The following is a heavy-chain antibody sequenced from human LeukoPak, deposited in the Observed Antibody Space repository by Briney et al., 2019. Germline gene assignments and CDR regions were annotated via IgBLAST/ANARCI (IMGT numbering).Heavy chain of an antibody. CDR3: ARGHYYYDSSVAFDV. CDR1: GGTFSSYA. J-gene: IGHJ3*01. D-gene: IGHD3-22*01. CDR2: IIPIFGTA. V-gene: IGHV1-69*06. Sequence: GASVKVSCKASGGTFSSYAISWVRQAPGQGLEWMGGIIPIFGTANYAQKFQGGVTITADKSTSTAYMELSSLRSEDTAVYYCARGHYYYDSSVAFDVWGQGTMVTVSS.